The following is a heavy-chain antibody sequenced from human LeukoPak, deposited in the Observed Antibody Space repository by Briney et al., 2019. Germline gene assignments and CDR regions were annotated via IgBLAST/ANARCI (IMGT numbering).Heavy chain of an antibody. Sequence: GASVKVSCKASGGTFSSYAISWVRQAPGQGLEWMGGIIPIFGTANYAQKFQGRVTITADESTSTAYMELSSLRSEDTAVYYCARDQKDYGDFYYFDYWGQGTLVTVSS. V-gene: IGHV1-69*13. CDR1: GGTFSSYA. CDR2: IIPIFGTA. D-gene: IGHD4-17*01. CDR3: ARDQKDYGDFYYFDY. J-gene: IGHJ4*02.